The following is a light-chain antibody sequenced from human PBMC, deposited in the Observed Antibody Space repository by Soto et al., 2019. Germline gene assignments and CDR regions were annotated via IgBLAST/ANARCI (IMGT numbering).Light chain of an antibody. CDR2: AVR. CDR3: QSYDNSLSGSWV. V-gene: IGLV2-14*01. J-gene: IGLJ3*02. CDR1: SSDVGGYNY. Sequence: QSALTQPASVSGSPGQSITISCTGTSSDVGGYNYVSWYQQHPGKAPKLMIYAVRNRPSGVSDRFSGSKSGNTASLAITALQTEDEADYYCQSYDNSLSGSWVFGGGTKLTVL.